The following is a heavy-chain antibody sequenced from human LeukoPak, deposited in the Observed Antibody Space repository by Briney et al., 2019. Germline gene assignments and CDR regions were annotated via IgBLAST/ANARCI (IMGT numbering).Heavy chain of an antibody. D-gene: IGHD6-19*01. Sequence: GGSLRLSCAASGFTFSSYEMNWVRQAPGKGLEWVSYISSSGSTIYYADSVKGRFTISRDNAKNSLYLQMNSLRAEDTAVYYCARLTWLDFDYWGQGTLVTVSS. CDR2: ISSSGSTI. CDR3: ARLTWLDFDY. CDR1: GFTFSSYE. J-gene: IGHJ4*02. V-gene: IGHV3-48*03.